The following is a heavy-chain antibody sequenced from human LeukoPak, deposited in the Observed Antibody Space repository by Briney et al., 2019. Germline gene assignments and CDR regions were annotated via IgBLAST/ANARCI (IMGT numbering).Heavy chain of an antibody. Sequence: GGSRTLSCASPGFTFSTYGINRVRGFPSHRLEWLAVISYAGSNKYYTNTVQSRFTIPSDNSKKTMYLHMSCLRAQDTTVPYFAKTYLVRGVSDAFDIWGQGTMVTVSS. J-gene: IGHJ3*02. D-gene: IGHD3-10*01. CDR2: ISYAGSNK. CDR1: GFTFSTYG. CDR3: AKTYLVRGVSDAFDI. V-gene: IGHV3-30*18.